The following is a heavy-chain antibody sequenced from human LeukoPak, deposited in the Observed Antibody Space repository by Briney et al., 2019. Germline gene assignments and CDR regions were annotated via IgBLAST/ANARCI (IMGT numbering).Heavy chain of an antibody. CDR1: GYSFTSYW. CDR3: ARHESSYGYGST. D-gene: IGHD5-18*01. CDR2: IYPCDSDT. Sequence: KPGESLKISCKGSGYSFTSYWIGWGPRMPGKGVEWMGIIYPCDSDTRYSPSFRGQVPISADKSLSTAYLQWSSLKASDTAMYYCARHESSYGYGSTGGQGTLVTVSS. V-gene: IGHV5-51*01. J-gene: IGHJ4*02.